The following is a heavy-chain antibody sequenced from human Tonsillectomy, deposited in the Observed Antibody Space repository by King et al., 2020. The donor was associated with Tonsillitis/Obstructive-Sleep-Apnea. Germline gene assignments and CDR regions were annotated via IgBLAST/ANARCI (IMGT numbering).Heavy chain of an antibody. V-gene: IGHV5-51*01. Sequence: QLVQSGAEVKKPGESLKISCKGSGYSFTSYWIGWVRQMPGKGLEWMGIIYPGDSDTKYSPSFQGHVTISADKSISTAYLQWRSLKASDTAVYYCARHFGDSGVTMWYWGQGTLVTVSS. CDR1: GYSFTSYW. D-gene: IGHD1-26*01. J-gene: IGHJ4*02. CDR2: IYPGDSDT. CDR3: ARHFGDSGVTMWY.